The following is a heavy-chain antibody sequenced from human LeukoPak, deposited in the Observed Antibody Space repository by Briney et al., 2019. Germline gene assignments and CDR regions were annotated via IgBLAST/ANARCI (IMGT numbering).Heavy chain of an antibody. J-gene: IGHJ4*02. CDR2: IYTSGST. V-gene: IGHV4-4*07. CDR1: GGSISSYY. CDR3: AGEGGEYGDYVDY. D-gene: IGHD4-17*01. Sequence: SETLSLTWTVYGGSISSYYWSWIRQPAGKGLEWIGRIYTSGSTNYNPSLKSRVTMSVDTSKNQFSLKLSSVTAADTAVYYCAGEGGEYGDYVDYWGQGTLVTVSS.